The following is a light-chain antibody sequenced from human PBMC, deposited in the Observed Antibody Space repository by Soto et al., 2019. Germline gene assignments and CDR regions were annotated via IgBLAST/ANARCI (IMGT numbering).Light chain of an antibody. Sequence: DIQMTQSPSSLSASVGDRVTITCRASQSISSYLNWYQQKPGKAPKLLIYAASSLQSGVPSRFSGSGSGTDCTLTISSLQPEDFVTYSCQQSDSTPGTFGQGTKLEI. V-gene: IGKV1-39*01. CDR2: AAS. CDR1: QSISSY. J-gene: IGKJ2*01. CDR3: QQSDSTPGT.